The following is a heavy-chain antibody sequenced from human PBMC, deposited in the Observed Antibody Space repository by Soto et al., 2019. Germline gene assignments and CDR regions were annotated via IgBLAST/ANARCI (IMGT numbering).Heavy chain of an antibody. CDR3: AAGPPCEQHFDY. CDR1: GGSITSGDYY. CDR2: IYYSGST. J-gene: IGHJ4*02. Sequence: QVQLQESGPGLVKPSQTLSLTCSVSGGSITSGDYYWSWIRQPPGKGLEWIGYIYYSGSTYYNPSLKSRITMSADTSKNQLSLNLSSVTAADTAMYYCAAGPPCEQHFDYWGQGTLVTVSS. V-gene: IGHV4-30-4*01.